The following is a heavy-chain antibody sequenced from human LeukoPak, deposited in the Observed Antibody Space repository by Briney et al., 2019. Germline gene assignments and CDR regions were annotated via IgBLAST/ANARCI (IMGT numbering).Heavy chain of an antibody. V-gene: IGHV1-69*05. J-gene: IGHJ5*02. Sequence: AASVKVSCKASGGTFSSYAISWVRQAPGQGLEWMGGIIPIFGTANYAQKFQGRVTITTDESTSTAYMELSSLRSEDTAVYYCARGSIAAAVLHWFDPWGQGTLVTVSS. CDR3: ARGSIAAAVLHWFDP. CDR2: IIPIFGTA. CDR1: GGTFSSYA. D-gene: IGHD6-13*01.